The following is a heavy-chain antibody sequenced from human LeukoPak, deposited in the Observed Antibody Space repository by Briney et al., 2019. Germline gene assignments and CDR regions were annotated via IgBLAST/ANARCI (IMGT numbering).Heavy chain of an antibody. CDR1: GXTFSSYA. D-gene: IGHD3-10*01. CDR2: ISSNGGST. Sequence: GGSLRLSCAASGXTFSSYAMHWVRQAPGKGLEYVSAISSNGGSTYYANSVKGRFTISRDNSKNTLYLQMGSLRAEDMAVYYCARGTRGFDYWGQGTLVTVSS. CDR3: ARGTRGFDY. J-gene: IGHJ4*02. V-gene: IGHV3-64*01.